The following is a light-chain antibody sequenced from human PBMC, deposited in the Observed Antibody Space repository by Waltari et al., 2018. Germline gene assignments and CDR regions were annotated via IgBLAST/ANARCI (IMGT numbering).Light chain of an antibody. J-gene: IGKJ1*01. V-gene: IGKV3-20*01. CDR1: QSVSKY. Sequence: EIVLTQSPGSLSLCPGDRATLSCRASQSVSKYLAWYQQKPGQAPRLLIYHASSRATGIPDRFSGSGFGTDFSLTISRLEPEDFAVYYCQKYDSLPATFGQGTKVEIK. CDR2: HAS. CDR3: QKYDSLPAT.